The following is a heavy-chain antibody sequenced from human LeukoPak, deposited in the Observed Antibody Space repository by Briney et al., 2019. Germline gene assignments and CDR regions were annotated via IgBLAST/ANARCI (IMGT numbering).Heavy chain of an antibody. V-gene: IGHV4-59*01. D-gene: IGHD1-26*01. Sequence: NASETLSLTCTVSGGSISSYYWSWIRQPPGKGLEWIGYIYYSGSTNYNPSLKSRVTISVDTSKNQFSLKLSSVTAADTAVYYCARFNSGSYQHYFDYWGQGTLVTVSS. J-gene: IGHJ4*02. CDR1: GGSISSYY. CDR2: IYYSGST. CDR3: ARFNSGSYQHYFDY.